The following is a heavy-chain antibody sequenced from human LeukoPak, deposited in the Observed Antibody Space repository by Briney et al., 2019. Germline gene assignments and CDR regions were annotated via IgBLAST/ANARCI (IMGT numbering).Heavy chain of an antibody. Sequence: GGSLRLSCAASGFTFSNAWMSWVRQAPGKGLEWVGCIKSKTDGGTTDYAAPVKGRFTISRDDSKNTLYLQMNSLKTEDTAVYYCTTDGEVIWFDPWGQGTLVTVSS. CDR2: IKSKTDGGTT. CDR1: GFTFSNAW. D-gene: IGHD3-16*01. CDR3: TTDGEVIWFDP. J-gene: IGHJ5*02. V-gene: IGHV3-15*01.